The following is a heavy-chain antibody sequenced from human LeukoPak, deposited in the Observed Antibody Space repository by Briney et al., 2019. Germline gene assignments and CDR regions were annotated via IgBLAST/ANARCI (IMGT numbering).Heavy chain of an antibody. Sequence: GGSLRLSCVASGFTFDDYAMHWVRQAPGKGLEWVSGISWNSGSIGYADSVKGRFTISRDNAKNSLYLQMNSLRVEDTAFYYCAKDRFFYDSGSKANWGQGTLVTVSS. CDR2: ISWNSGSI. J-gene: IGHJ4*02. CDR3: AKDRFFYDSGSKAN. CDR1: GFTFDDYA. V-gene: IGHV3-9*01. D-gene: IGHD3-22*01.